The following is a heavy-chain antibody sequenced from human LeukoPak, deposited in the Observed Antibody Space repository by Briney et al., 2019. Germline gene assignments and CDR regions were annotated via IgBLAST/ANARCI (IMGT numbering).Heavy chain of an antibody. CDR3: ARGKGWFAP. Sequence: GESLKISCKGSGYNFTRNWISWVRQMPGKGLEWMGRIDPSDSYTNYSPSFQGHVTISADKSTSTAYLQWSSLKASDTAKYYCARGKGWFAPWGQGTLVTLSS. CDR2: IDPSDSYT. J-gene: IGHJ5*02. CDR1: GYNFTRNW. V-gene: IGHV5-10-1*01.